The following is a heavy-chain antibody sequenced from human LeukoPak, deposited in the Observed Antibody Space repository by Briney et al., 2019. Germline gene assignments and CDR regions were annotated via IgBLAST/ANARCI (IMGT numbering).Heavy chain of an antibody. CDR1: GFTVSSNY. CDR3: ARDRSNYADYYMDV. CDR2: ISSDGRDK. J-gene: IGHJ6*03. Sequence: PGGSLRLSCAASGFTVSSNYMSWVRQAPGKGLEWVAVISSDGRDKYNADSVKGRFTISRDNSKNTLYLQMNSLRDEDTAVYYCARDRSNYADYYMDVWGKGTTVTVSS. V-gene: IGHV3-30*03. D-gene: IGHD4-11*01.